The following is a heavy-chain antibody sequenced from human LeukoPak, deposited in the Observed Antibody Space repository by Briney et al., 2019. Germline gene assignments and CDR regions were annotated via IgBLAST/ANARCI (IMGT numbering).Heavy chain of an antibody. Sequence: PGGSLRLSCAASGFTFTSYAMTWVRQAPGKGLEWVSAISGGGVTSYYADSVKGRSTISRDNSKSTLYLQMNSLRAEDTAVYYCAKDRYSSSWYYFDSWGQGTLVTVSS. CDR3: AKDRYSSSWYYFDS. D-gene: IGHD6-13*01. CDR2: ISGGGVTS. J-gene: IGHJ4*02. CDR1: GFTFTSYA. V-gene: IGHV3-23*01.